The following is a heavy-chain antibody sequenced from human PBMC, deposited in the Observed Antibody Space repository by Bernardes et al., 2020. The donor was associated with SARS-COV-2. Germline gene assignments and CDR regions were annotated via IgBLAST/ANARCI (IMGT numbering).Heavy chain of an antibody. CDR3: ARDLARSEYCSGGSCYGIDY. D-gene: IGHD2-15*01. CDR1: GFTFSSYS. J-gene: IGHJ4*02. Sequence: GGSLRLSCAASGFTFSSYSMNWVRQAPGKGLEWVSSISSSSSYIYYADSVKGRFTISRDNAKNSLYLQMNSLRAEDTAVYYCARDLARSEYCSGGSCYGIDYWGQGTLVTVSS. V-gene: IGHV3-21*01. CDR2: ISSSSSYI.